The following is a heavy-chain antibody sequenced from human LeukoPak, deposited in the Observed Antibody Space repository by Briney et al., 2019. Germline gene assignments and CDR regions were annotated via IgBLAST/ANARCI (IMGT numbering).Heavy chain of an antibody. CDR1: GVSISTFY. Sequence: SETLSLTCTVSGVSISTFYWSWIRQPPGKGLEWIVYIYYSGTTNYNPSLKSRDTISLDMPKSQFSLTLSSVTAADTALYYCARHGPLYDIWSAQFYFDYWGQGTLVAVSS. J-gene: IGHJ4*02. CDR3: ARHGPLYDIWSAQFYFDY. CDR2: IYYSGTT. D-gene: IGHD3-3*01. V-gene: IGHV4-59*08.